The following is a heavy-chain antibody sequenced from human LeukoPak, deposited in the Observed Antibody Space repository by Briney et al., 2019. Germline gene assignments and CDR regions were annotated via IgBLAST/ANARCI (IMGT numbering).Heavy chain of an antibody. D-gene: IGHD1-1*01. CDR2: INQDGSDK. J-gene: IGHJ4*02. CDR3: AGVGYNWDDDGVDY. Sequence: PGGSLRLSCAASDFTFSSYWMSWVRQAPGKGLEWVANINQDGSDKRYMDSVRGRFTISRDNAKNSLSLHMDSLRAEDTAVYYCAGVGYNWDDDGVDYWGQGTLVTVSS. CDR1: DFTFSSYW. V-gene: IGHV3-7*01.